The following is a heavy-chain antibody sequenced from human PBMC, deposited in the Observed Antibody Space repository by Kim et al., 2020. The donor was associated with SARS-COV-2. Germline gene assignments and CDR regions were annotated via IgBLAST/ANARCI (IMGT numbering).Heavy chain of an antibody. Sequence: EHTVKGRFTFSRVNSTNSLYLQMNSLGAEDMAVYYCAKDSRRLLIDLDYWGQGALVTVSS. D-gene: IGHD6-13*01. CDR3: AKDSRRLLIDLDY. V-gene: IGHV3-23*02. J-gene: IGHJ4*02.